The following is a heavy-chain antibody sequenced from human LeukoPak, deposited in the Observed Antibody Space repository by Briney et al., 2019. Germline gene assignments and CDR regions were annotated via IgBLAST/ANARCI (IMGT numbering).Heavy chain of an antibody. CDR2: ISYDGSNK. J-gene: IGHJ5*02. CDR1: GFTFSSYA. V-gene: IGHV3-30*04. D-gene: IGHD2-15*01. Sequence: GGSLRLSCAASGFTFSSYAMHWVRQAPGKGLEWVAVISYDGSNKYYADSVKGRFTISRDNSKNTLYLQMNSLRSEDTAVYYCARGRCRGGGSCYRSFGFDPWGQGTLVTVSS. CDR3: ARGRCRGGGSCYRSFGFDP.